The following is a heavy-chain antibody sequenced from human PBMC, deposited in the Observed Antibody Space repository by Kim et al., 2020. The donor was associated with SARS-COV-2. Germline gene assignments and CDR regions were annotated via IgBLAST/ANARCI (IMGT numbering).Heavy chain of an antibody. D-gene: IGHD3-16*02. CDR3: ARDDYVWGSYRYGSYNRFDP. J-gene: IGHJ5*02. CDR1: GFTFSSYE. V-gene: IGHV3-48*03. CDR2: ICSSGSTI. Sequence: GGSLRLSCAASGFTFSSYEMNWVRQAPGKGLEWVSYICSSGSTIYYADSVKGRFTISSDNAKNFLYLQMNSLRAEDSAVYYWARDDYVWGSYRYGSYNRFDPWGQGPLVTVSS.